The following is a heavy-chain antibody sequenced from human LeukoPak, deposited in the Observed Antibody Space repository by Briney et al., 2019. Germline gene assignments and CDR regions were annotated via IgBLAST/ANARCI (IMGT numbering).Heavy chain of an antibody. V-gene: IGHV3-74*03. J-gene: IGHJ4*02. CDR1: GFTFSSHW. D-gene: IGHD3-16*01. CDR2: INGDGSNT. Sequence: GGSLRLSCAASGFTFSSHWMHWVRQAPGKGLVWVSRINGDGSNTTYADSVKGRFTISRDNAKNSLYLQMNSLRAEDTAVYYCARVNRGTGDYWGQGTLVTVSS. CDR3: ARVNRGTGDY.